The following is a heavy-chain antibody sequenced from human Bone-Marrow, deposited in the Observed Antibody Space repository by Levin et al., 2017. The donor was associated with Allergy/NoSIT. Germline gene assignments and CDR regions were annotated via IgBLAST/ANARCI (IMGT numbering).Heavy chain of an antibody. CDR2: ISSRGNTI. CDR1: GFPSGFSFGSYS. D-gene: IGHD2-2*01. CDR3: ARVVVVSGYSVPDEVFDV. V-gene: IGHV3-48*02. Sequence: ASVKVSCAASGFPSGFSFGSYSMSWFRQAPGKGPEWLSYISSRGNTIDYADSVKGRFTISTDNARNSLFLQMNSVRDEYTAVYYCARVVVVSGYSVPDEVFDVWGQGTLVTVSS. J-gene: IGHJ3*01.